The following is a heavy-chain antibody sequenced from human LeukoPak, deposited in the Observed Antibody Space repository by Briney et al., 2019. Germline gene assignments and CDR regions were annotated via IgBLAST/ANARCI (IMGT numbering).Heavy chain of an antibody. CDR1: GGSFSGYY. Sequence: PSETLSLTCAVYGGSFSGYYWSWVRQAPGKGLEWVSAISGSGGSTYYADSVKGRFAISRDNSKNTLYLQMNSLRAEDTAVYYCARVSNSEAFDYWGQGTLVTVSS. J-gene: IGHJ4*02. CDR3: ARVSNSEAFDY. CDR2: ISGSGGST. D-gene: IGHD5/OR15-5a*01. V-gene: IGHV3-23*01.